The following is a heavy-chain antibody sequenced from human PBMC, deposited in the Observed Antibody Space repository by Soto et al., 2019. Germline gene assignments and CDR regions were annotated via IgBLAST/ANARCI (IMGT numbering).Heavy chain of an antibody. CDR3: ARDTPITGNLSRRWFDP. V-gene: IGHV1-3*01. J-gene: IGHJ5*02. Sequence: ASVKVSCKASGYTFAIYAMHGVLQSPGQRRDGMGCINAGNGNTKYSQKFQGRVTITRDTSASTAYMELSSLRSEDTAVYYCARDTPITGNLSRRWFDPWGQGTLVTVSS. CDR2: INAGNGNT. CDR1: GYTFAIYA. D-gene: IGHD1-20*01.